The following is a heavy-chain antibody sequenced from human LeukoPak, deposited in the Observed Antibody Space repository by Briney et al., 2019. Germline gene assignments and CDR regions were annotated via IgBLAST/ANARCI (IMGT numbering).Heavy chain of an antibody. V-gene: IGHV4-59*01. CDR3: ARVSGGTLIDY. J-gene: IGHJ4*02. CDR2: IYYSGST. CDR1: GGSISSYY. D-gene: IGHD3-16*01. Sequence: SETLSLTCTVSGGSISSYYWSWIRQPPGKGLEWIGYIYYSGSTNYNPSLKSRVTISVDTSKNQFSLQLSSVTAADTAVYYCARVSGGTLIDYWGQGTLVTVSS.